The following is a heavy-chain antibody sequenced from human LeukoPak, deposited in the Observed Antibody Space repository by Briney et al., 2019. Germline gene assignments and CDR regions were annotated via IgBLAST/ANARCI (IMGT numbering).Heavy chain of an antibody. Sequence: ASVKVSFKASGYTFTSYDINWVRQATGQGLEWMGWMNPNSGNTGYAQKFQGRVTMTRNTSISTAYMELSSLRSEDTAVYYCARQYCSRTSCYPDYWGQGTLVTVSS. CDR3: ARQYCSRTSCYPDY. V-gene: IGHV1-8*01. D-gene: IGHD2-2*01. J-gene: IGHJ4*02. CDR1: GYTFTSYD. CDR2: MNPNSGNT.